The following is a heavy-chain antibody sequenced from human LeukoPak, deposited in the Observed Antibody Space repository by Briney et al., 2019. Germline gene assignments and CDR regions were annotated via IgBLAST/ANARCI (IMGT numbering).Heavy chain of an antibody. CDR1: GFTFDDYA. J-gene: IGHJ4*02. Sequence: GGSLRLSCAASGFTFDDYAMHWVRQAPGKGLEWVSGISWNSGSIGYADSVKGRFTISRDNAKNSLYLQTNSLRAEDTALYYCAKDRFSSVVPAASGLFDYWGQGTLVTVSS. CDR2: ISWNSGSI. CDR3: AKDRFSSVVPAASGLFDY. V-gene: IGHV3-9*01. D-gene: IGHD2-2*01.